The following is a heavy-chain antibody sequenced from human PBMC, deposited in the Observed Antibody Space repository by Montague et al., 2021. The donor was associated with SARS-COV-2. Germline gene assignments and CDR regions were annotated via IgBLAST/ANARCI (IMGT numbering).Heavy chain of an antibody. D-gene: IGHD3-10*01. V-gene: IGHV4-39*02. CDR3: ARGMLRGVTTPFDY. CDR1: SGSIISSSYY. J-gene: IGHJ4*02. Sequence: SETLSLTCSVSSGSIISSSYYWGWIRQPPGKELEWIGNIYYSGTTYYNPSLQSRGTISVDTSKNHLSLRLSSVTAADTAVYYCARGMLRGVTTPFDYWGQGSQVTVSS. CDR2: IYYSGTT.